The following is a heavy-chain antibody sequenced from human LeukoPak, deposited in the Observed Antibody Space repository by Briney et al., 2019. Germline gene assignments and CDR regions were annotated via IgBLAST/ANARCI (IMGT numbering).Heavy chain of an antibody. CDR2: ISSSSSYI. J-gene: IGHJ4*02. CDR1: GFTFSSYS. D-gene: IGHD3-22*01. V-gene: IGHV3-21*01. CDR3: ARDYYDSSGYYYFDY. Sequence: GGSLRLSCAASGFTFSSYSMNWVRQAPGKGLEWVSSISSSSSYIYYADSVKGRFTISRDNAKNSLYLQMNSLRAEDTAVYYCARDYYDSSGYYYFDYWGQGTLVTVSS.